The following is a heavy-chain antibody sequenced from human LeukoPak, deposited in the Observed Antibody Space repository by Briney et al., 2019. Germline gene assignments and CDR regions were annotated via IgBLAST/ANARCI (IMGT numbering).Heavy chain of an antibody. V-gene: IGHV1-69*05. CDR3: AGQTAIDTAWFDP. D-gene: IGHD5-18*01. Sequence: ASVKVSCKASGGTFSSYGISWVRQAPGQGLEWMGGIIPIFGTANYAQKFQGRVTMTTDASTDTAYMELRGLRSDDTAVYYCAGQTAIDTAWFDPWGQGTLVTVSS. CDR2: IIPIFGTA. CDR1: GGTFSSYG. J-gene: IGHJ5*02.